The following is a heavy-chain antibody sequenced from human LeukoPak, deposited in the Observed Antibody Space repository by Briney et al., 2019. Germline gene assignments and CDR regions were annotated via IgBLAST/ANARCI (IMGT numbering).Heavy chain of an antibody. CDR1: GFTVSSNS. D-gene: IGHD4/OR15-4a*01. V-gene: IGHV3-53*01. CDR3: ARRAGAYSHPYDY. Sequence: PGGSLRLSCTVSGFTVSSNSMSWVRQAPGKGLEWVSFIYSDNTHYSDSVKGRFTISRDNSKNTLYLQMNSLRAEDTAVYYCARRAGAYSHPYDYWGQGTVVTVSS. CDR2: IYSDNT. J-gene: IGHJ4*02.